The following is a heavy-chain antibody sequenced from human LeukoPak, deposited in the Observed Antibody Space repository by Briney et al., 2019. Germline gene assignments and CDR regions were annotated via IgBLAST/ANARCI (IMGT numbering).Heavy chain of an antibody. CDR1: GGTFGSYA. CDR2: IIPIFGSA. Sequence: ASVKVSCKASGGTFGSYAISWVRQAPGQGLEWMGGIIPIFGSANYAQKFQGRVTITADESTSTAYMELSSLRSEDTAVYYCARSRVEMTTIADWFDPWGQGTLVTVSS. CDR3: ARSRVEMTTIADWFDP. V-gene: IGHV1-69*01. J-gene: IGHJ5*02. D-gene: IGHD5-24*01.